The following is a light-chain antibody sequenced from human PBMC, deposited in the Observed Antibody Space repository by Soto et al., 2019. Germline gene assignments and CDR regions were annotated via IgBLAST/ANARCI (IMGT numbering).Light chain of an antibody. CDR3: QQYYTTPRT. Sequence: DIVMTQSPDSLAVSLGERATINCKSSQSVLYSGNNKNYLAWYQQKPGQPPKLLIYWASTRESGVPDRFIGSGSGTDFTLTITSLQAEDVAVYYCQQYYTTPRTFGQGTRVEIK. V-gene: IGKV4-1*01. J-gene: IGKJ1*01. CDR1: QSVLYSGNNKNY. CDR2: WAS.